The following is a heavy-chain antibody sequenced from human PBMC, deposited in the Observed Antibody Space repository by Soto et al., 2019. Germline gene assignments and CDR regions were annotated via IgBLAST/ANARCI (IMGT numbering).Heavy chain of an antibody. CDR3: ARGVGATYPYFYYGMDV. Sequence: SVKVSCKASGGTFSSYAFSWVRQAPGQGLEWMGGIIPISGTTNYAQKFQGRVTITADESTSTAYVELVSLRSEETAVYSCARGVGATYPYFYYGMDVWGQGTTVTVSS. V-gene: IGHV1-69*13. CDR1: GGTFSSYA. CDR2: IIPISGTT. D-gene: IGHD1-26*01. J-gene: IGHJ6*02.